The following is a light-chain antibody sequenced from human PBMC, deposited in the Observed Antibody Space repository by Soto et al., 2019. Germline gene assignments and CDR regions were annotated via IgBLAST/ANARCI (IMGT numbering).Light chain of an antibody. V-gene: IGKV1-5*01. CDR1: QSISSR. CDR2: DGS. Sequence: DIQMTQSPSTLSGSVGDRVTITCGASQSISSRLAWYQQKPGKAPKILIYDGSSLESGVPSRFSGSGSGTEFTLTISSLQPDDFATYYCQQYNTYWTFGQGTKVEIK. J-gene: IGKJ1*01. CDR3: QQYNTYWT.